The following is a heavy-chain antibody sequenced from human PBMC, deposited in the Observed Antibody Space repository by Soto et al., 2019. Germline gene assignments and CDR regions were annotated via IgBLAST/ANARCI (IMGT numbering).Heavy chain of an antibody. CDR2: IYESGRT. CDR1: GASISTGGYS. D-gene: IGHD1-26*01. Sequence: PSETLSLTCIVSGASISTGGYSWSWIRQPPGKGPEWIGYIYESGRTYYKPSLKSRASISMDKSRNHFSVMLTSVTAADTAVYFCARGDRYSGSFSDYFDPWGQGTLVTVSS. CDR3: ARGDRYSGSFSDYFDP. V-gene: IGHV4-30-2*01. J-gene: IGHJ5*02.